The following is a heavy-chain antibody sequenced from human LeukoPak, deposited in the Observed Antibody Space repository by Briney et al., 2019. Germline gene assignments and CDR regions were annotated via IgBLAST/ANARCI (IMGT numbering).Heavy chain of an antibody. Sequence: HSGGSLRLSCAASGFTFDDYAMHWVRQAPGKGLEWVSGISWNSGSIGYADSVKGRFTISRDNAKNSLYLQMNSLRAEDTALYHCARRIGEPIPHAFDIWGQGTMVTVSS. J-gene: IGHJ3*02. V-gene: IGHV3-9*01. CDR3: ARRIGEPIPHAFDI. CDR2: ISWNSGSI. CDR1: GFTFDDYA. D-gene: IGHD3-10*01.